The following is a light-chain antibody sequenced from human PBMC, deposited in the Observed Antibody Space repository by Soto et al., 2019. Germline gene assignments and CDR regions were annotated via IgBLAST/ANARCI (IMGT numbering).Light chain of an antibody. Sequence: QSALTQPHSVSGSPGQAVTISCTGTSIDVGGYNYVSWYQHHPGKAPKLIIFDVSQRPSGVPDRFSGAKSGNTASLTISGLQAEDEADYYCCSYAGSYTYVFVTGTKLTVL. J-gene: IGLJ1*01. V-gene: IGLV2-11*01. CDR1: SIDVGGYNY. CDR2: DVS. CDR3: CSYAGSYTYV.